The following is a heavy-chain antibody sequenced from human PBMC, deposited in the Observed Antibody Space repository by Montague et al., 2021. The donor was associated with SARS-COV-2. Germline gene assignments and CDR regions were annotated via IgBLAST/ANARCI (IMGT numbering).Heavy chain of an antibody. J-gene: IGHJ4*02. CDR1: GFSLNTPEVA. V-gene: IGHV2-5*05. CDR3: AHRFAGFFDY. CDR2: XYGGDEK. Sequence: PALVKPTQTLTLTRTFSGFSLNTPEVAVGWIRQPPGKALEWLALXYGGDEKRYGPSLQSRLTITRDTSKSQVVLTMTNMDPVDTATYFCAHRFAGFFDYWGQGILVTVSS.